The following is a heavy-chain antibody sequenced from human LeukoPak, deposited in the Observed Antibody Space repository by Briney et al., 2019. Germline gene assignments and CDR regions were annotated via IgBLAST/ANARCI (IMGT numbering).Heavy chain of an antibody. D-gene: IGHD3-22*01. V-gene: IGHV4-39*01. CDR1: GGSISSSSYY. CDR3: ARQAGDSSGYSNWFDP. Sequence: PSETLSLTCTVSGGSISSSSYYWGWIRQPPGKGLEWIVSIYYSGSTYYNPSLKSRVTISVDTSKNQFSLKLSSVTAADTAVYYCARQAGDSSGYSNWFDPWGQGTLVTVSS. CDR2: IYYSGST. J-gene: IGHJ5*02.